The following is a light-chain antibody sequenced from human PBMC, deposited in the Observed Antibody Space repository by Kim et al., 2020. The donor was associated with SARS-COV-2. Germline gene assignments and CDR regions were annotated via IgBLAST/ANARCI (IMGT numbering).Light chain of an antibody. J-gene: IGLJ3*02. CDR1: SSNIGSNY. V-gene: IGLV1-47*01. CDR2: RNN. CDR3: AAWDDSLSGWV. Sequence: GQRVTISCFGSSSNIGSNYIYWYQQLPGTAPKLLIYRNNQRPSGVPDRFSGSKSGTSASLAISGLRSEDEADYYCAAWDDSLSGWVFGGGTQLTVL.